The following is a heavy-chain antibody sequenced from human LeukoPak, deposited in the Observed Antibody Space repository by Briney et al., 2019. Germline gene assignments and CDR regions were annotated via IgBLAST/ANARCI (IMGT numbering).Heavy chain of an antibody. CDR2: IYYSGST. V-gene: IGHV4-59*11. CDR1: GGSISSHY. Sequence: SETLSLTCTVSGGSISSHYWSWIRQPPGKGLEWIGYIYYSGSTYYNPSLKSRVTISVDTSKNQFSLKLSSVTAADTAVYYCARDPGVGATYFDYWGQGTLVTVSS. D-gene: IGHD1-26*01. J-gene: IGHJ4*02. CDR3: ARDPGVGATYFDY.